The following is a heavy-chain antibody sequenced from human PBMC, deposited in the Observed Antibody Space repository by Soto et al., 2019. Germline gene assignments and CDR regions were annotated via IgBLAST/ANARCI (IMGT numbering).Heavy chain of an antibody. CDR1: GFSFSDYP. CDR3: AAPYASGWYEVAH. V-gene: IGHV3-64D*08. Sequence: QPGGSLRLSCSASGFSFSDYPMFWVRQAPGKGLEYVSNIRGDGGSTEYTDSVKGRFTISRDNSRNTLFLQMSSLRAEDTAIYYCAAPYASGWYEVAHWGQGTLVTVSP. CDR2: IRGDGGST. D-gene: IGHD6-19*01. J-gene: IGHJ4*02.